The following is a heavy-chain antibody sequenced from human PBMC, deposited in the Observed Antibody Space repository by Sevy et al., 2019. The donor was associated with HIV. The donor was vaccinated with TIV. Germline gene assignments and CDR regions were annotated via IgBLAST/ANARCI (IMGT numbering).Heavy chain of an antibody. J-gene: IGHJ5*02. CDR1: GGSISYTTYY. CDR2: IDYSGST. V-gene: IGHV4-39*01. CDR3: ASPRYFFGSGSYFSNWFDP. Sequence: SETLSLTCTVSGGSISYTTYYWGWVRQPPGKGLAWIGGIDYSGSTYYKPPLRGRVTMSVDTSKNQFSLKLSSVTAADTAVYYCASPRYFFGSGSYFSNWFDPWGQGTLVTVSS. D-gene: IGHD3-10*01.